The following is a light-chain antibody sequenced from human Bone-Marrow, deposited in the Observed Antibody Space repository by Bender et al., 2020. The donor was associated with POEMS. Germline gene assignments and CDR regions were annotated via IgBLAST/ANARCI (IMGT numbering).Light chain of an antibody. CDR1: SSDVGGYNY. CDR3: CSYAGRNNFVV. CDR2: EVS. J-gene: IGLJ2*01. Sequence: QSALTQPPSASGSPGQSVTISCTGPSSDVGGYNYVSWYQQHPGNAPKLMIYEVSKWPSGVPDRFSGSKSGNTASLTVSGLQAEDEADYYCCSYAGRNNFVVFGGGTKLTVL. V-gene: IGLV2-8*01.